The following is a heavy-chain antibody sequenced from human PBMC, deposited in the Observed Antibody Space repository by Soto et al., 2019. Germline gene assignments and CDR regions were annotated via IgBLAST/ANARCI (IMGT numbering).Heavy chain of an antibody. J-gene: IGHJ5*02. V-gene: IGHV4-31*03. CDR2: IYYSGST. Sequence: QVQLQESGPGLVKPSQTLSLTCTVSGGSISSGGYYWSWIRQHPGKGLEWIGYIYYSGSTYYNPSLKSRVTISVDMSKNQFSLKLSSVTAADTAVYYCARTGTPPIPRTETNWFDPWGQGTLVTVSS. D-gene: IGHD1-1*01. CDR3: ARTGTPPIPRTETNWFDP. CDR1: GGSISSGGYY.